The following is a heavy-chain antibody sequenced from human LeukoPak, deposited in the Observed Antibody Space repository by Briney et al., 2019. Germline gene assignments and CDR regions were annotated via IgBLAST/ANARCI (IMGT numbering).Heavy chain of an antibody. J-gene: IGHJ4*02. CDR2: ISGSGDST. CDR3: AKEIWPTVTTPGHTHFDY. CDR1: GFTLRSYV. V-gene: IGHV3-23*01. D-gene: IGHD4-17*01. Sequence: GGSLRLSCVASGFTLRSYVMNWVRQTPGKGLEWVSSISGSGDSTFYADSVKGRFTISRDNSKNTLCLQMNSLRAEDTAVYYCAKEIWPTVTTPGHTHFDYWGQGTLVTVSS.